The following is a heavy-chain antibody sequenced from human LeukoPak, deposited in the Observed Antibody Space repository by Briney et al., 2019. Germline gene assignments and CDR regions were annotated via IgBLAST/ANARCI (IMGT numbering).Heavy chain of an antibody. V-gene: IGHV4-4*02. CDR1: GGSISSSNW. CDR3: ARHSSGSYYRDY. J-gene: IGHJ4*02. D-gene: IGHD1-26*01. Sequence: SETLSLTCAVSGGSISSSNWWSWVRQPPGKGLEWIGEIYHSGSTNYNPSLKSRVTISVDTSKNQFSLKLSSVTAADTAVYYCARHSSGSYYRDYWGQGTLVTVSS. CDR2: IYHSGST.